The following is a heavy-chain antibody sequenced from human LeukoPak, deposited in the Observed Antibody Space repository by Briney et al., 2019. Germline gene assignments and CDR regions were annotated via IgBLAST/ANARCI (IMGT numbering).Heavy chain of an antibody. CDR2: ISSSSSYI. J-gene: IGHJ6*03. Sequence: PGGSLRLSCAASGFTFSSYSMNWVRQAPGKGLEWVSSISSSSSYIYYAGSVKGRFTISRDNAKNSLYLQMNSLRAEDTAVYYCCIAAAGPVYYYYYMDVWGKGTTVTVSS. CDR3: CIAAAGPVYYYYYMDV. D-gene: IGHD6-13*01. V-gene: IGHV3-21*01. CDR1: GFTFSSYS.